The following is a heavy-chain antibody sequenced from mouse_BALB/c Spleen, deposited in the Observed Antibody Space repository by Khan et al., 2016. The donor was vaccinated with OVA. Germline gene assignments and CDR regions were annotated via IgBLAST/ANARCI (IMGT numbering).Heavy chain of an antibody. D-gene: IGHD1-2*01. CDR2: ISPGGHYT. J-gene: IGHJ4*01. CDR1: GFTFSSYG. CDR3: ARGITTTKGDYDSMAY. V-gene: IGHV5-6*01. Sequence: EVELVESGGDLVKPGASLKLSCAASGFTFSSYGMSWVRQTPDKSLEWVATISPGGHYTYFHESFRGRSTISRDNAYNTPSLQMSSLKSEDTAIYYGARGITTTKGDYDSMAYWGQGTLVTVSS.